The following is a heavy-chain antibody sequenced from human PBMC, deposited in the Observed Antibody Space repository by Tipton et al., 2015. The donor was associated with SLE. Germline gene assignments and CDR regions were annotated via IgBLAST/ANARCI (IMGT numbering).Heavy chain of an antibody. J-gene: IGHJ6*02. CDR1: GGSISSSSYY. V-gene: IGHV4-39*07. CDR3: ARGSIAVAGYYYGMDV. Sequence: TLSLTCTVSGGSISSSSYYWGWIRQPPGKGLEWIGSIYHSGSTYYNPSLKSRVTISVDTSKNQFSLKLSSVNAADTAVYYCARGSIAVAGYYYGMDVWGQGTTVTVSS. D-gene: IGHD6-19*01. CDR2: IYHSGST.